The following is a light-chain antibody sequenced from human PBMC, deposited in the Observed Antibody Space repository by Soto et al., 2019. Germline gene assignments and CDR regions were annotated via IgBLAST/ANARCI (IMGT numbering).Light chain of an antibody. V-gene: IGKV1-27*01. CDR2: AAS. CDR3: QKYDGAPRT. CDR1: QDINIY. J-gene: IGKJ4*01. Sequence: DIQMTQSPSSLSASVGDRVTITCRAGQDINIYLAWYQQKPGKVPKLLISAASTLQSGVPSRFSGSGYGTDFTLTISRLQPEDVATYYCQKYDGAPRTFGGGTKVDIK.